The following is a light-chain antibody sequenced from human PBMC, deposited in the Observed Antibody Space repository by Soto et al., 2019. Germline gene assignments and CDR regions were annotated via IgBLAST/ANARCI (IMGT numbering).Light chain of an antibody. V-gene: IGKV1-27*01. CDR1: QTISSW. CDR3: QNYNSAPLT. CDR2: AAS. J-gene: IGKJ4*01. Sequence: DIQMTQSPSTLSGSVGDRVTITCRASQTISSWLAWYQQKPGKVPKLLIYAASTLQSGVPSRFSGSGSGPDFTLTISSLQPEDVATYYCQNYNSAPLTFGGGTKVDIK.